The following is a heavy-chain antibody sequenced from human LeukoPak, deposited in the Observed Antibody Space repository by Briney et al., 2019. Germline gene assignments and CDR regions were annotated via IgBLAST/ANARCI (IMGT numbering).Heavy chain of an antibody. J-gene: IGHJ4*02. CDR2: IWYDGSNK. Sequence: GRSLRLSCAASGFTFSSYGMHWVRQAPGKGLEWVAVIWYDGSNKYYADSVKGRFTISRDNSKNTLYLQMNSLRAEDTAVYYCARDMVDYADGRNYWGQGTLVTVSS. V-gene: IGHV3-33*01. CDR1: GFTFSSYG. CDR3: ARDMVDYADGRNY. D-gene: IGHD4-17*01.